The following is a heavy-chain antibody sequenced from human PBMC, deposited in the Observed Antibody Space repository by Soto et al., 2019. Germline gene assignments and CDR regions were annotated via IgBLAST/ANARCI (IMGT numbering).Heavy chain of an antibody. V-gene: IGHV3-21*02. J-gene: IGHJ4*03. CDR3: VGVCITLMQGGNRSDHFGLDY. CDR1: GFTFSSYT. Sequence: EGRLVESGGGLVKPGGSLRISCVASGFTFSSYTMNWVRQAPGKGLEWVSNINGVGSYLYYIDSVQGRFTISRDNAKNRLYIKTNSQRVEDMAGYYCVGVCITLMQGGNRSDHFGLDYWGHGTMVTVSS. D-gene: IGHD6-25*01. CDR2: INGVGSYL.